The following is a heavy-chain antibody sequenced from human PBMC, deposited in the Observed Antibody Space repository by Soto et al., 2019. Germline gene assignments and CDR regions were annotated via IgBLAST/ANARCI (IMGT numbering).Heavy chain of an antibody. Sequence: SEAPSLTCPGSGGSISRYSWSLIRQPPGKGLEWIGYIYYSGSPNHNPSLKRRVTISVDTSKNQFSLKLSSVTAADTGVCYCARLQGTTGAWYYYYGMDVWGQGTTVTVSS. CDR1: GGSISRYS. CDR3: ARLQGTTGAWYYYYGMDV. D-gene: IGHD1-1*01. V-gene: IGHV4-59*08. CDR2: IYYSGSP. J-gene: IGHJ6*02.